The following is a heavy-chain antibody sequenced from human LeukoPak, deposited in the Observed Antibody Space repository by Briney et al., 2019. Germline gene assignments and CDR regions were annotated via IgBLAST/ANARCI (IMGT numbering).Heavy chain of an antibody. CDR2: INPSGGST. CDR3: ARARKNKWELLSSWFDP. D-gene: IGHD1-26*01. J-gene: IGHJ5*02. V-gene: IGHV1-46*01. Sequence: GASVKVSCKASGYTSTSYYMHWVRQAPGQGLEWMGIINPSGGSTSYAQKFQGRVTMTRDMSSSTVYMELSSLRSEDTAVYYCARARKNKWELLSSWFDPWGQGTLVTVSS. CDR1: GYTSTSYY.